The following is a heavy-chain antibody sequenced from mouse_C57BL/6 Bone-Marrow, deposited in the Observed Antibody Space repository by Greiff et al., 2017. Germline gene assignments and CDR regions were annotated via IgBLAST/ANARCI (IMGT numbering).Heavy chain of an antibody. CDR2: FYPYNGDT. Sequence: QVQLQQPGAELVKPGASVKMSCKASGYTFTTYPIEWMKQNHGQSLEWIGNFYPYNGDTKYNEKFKGKATLTVEKSSSTVYLELSRLTSADSSFYDCAGGSIFGGCYFDVWGQGTTLTVSS. J-gene: IGHJ2*01. CDR3: AGGSIFGGCYFDV. V-gene: IGHV1-47*01. CDR1: GYTFTTYP. D-gene: IGHD1-1*02.